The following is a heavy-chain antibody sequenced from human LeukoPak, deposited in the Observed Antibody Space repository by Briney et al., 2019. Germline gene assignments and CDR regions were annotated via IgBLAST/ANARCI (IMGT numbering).Heavy chain of an antibody. Sequence: SGPTLVNPSQTLTLTCTFSGFSLNTRGVGVGWIRQPPGRALEWLALIYWDDDRRYSPSLKSRLTITKDTSKNQVVLTMTNMDPVDTATYFCAHRKNYYDSSVFDNWGQGTLVTVSS. CDR1: GFSLNTRGVG. D-gene: IGHD3-22*01. V-gene: IGHV2-5*02. CDR2: IYWDDDR. CDR3: AHRKNYYDSSVFDN. J-gene: IGHJ4*02.